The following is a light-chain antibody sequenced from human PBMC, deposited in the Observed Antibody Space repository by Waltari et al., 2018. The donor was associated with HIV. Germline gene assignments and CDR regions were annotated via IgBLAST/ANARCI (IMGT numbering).Light chain of an antibody. V-gene: IGLV3-21*03. CDR1: NLDNKG. Sequence: YVLTQPPSVSVAPGKTARITCGGNNLDNKGVHWYQQVPGQAPRLVMYDYSDRPSGVPARFSVANSGNTATLTISRVEVGDEADYYCQVWHAKSDHWVFGGGTRLAVL. CDR3: QVWHAKSDHWV. J-gene: IGLJ3*02. CDR2: DYS.